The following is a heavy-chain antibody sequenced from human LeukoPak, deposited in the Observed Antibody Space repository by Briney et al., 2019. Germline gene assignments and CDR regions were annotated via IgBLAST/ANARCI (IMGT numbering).Heavy chain of an antibody. CDR1: GYTFTGYY. D-gene: IGHD5-24*01. V-gene: IGHV1-2*02. CDR3: ARDREMASRYYYYYGMDV. CDR2: VNPNSGGT. J-gene: IGHJ6*02. Sequence: ASVKVSCKASGYTFTGYYMHWVRQAPGQGLEWMGWVNPNSGGTNYAQKFQGRVTMTRDTSISTAYMELSRLRSDDTAVYYCARDREMASRYYYYYGMDVWGLGTTVTVSS.